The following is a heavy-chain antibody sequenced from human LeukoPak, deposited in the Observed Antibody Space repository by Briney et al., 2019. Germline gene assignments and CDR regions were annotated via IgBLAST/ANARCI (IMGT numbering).Heavy chain of an antibody. J-gene: IGHJ1*01. Sequence: QPGGSLRLSCAASGFTFSSYAMSWVRQAPGKGLEWVSAISGSGGSTYYADSVKGRFTISRDNSKNTLYLQMNSLRAEDTAVYYCAKDLSRAQYSESYFEYFQHWGQGTLVTVSS. CDR3: AKDLSRAQYSESYFEYFQH. D-gene: IGHD1-26*01. CDR1: GFTFSSYA. V-gene: IGHV3-23*01. CDR2: ISGSGGST.